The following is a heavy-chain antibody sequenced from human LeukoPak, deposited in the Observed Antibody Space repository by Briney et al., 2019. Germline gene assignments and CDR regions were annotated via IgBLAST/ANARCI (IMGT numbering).Heavy chain of an antibody. D-gene: IGHD1/OR15-1a*01. CDR3: ARSTMRHDAFDI. Sequence: GASLKVSCKASGYTFTGYYMHWVRQAPGQGLEWMGWINPNSGGTNYAQKLQDRVTMTTDTSTSTAYMELRSLRSDDTAVYYCARSTMRHDAFDIWGQGTMVTVSS. J-gene: IGHJ3*02. V-gene: IGHV1-2*02. CDR2: INPNSGGT. CDR1: GYTFTGYY.